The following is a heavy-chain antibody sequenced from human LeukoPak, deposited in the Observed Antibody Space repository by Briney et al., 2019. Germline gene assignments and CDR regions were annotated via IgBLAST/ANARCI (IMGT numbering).Heavy chain of an antibody. V-gene: IGHV3-7*01. CDR2: IKQDGSEE. CDR1: GFPFSNYW. CDR3: ARDGDYYADH. J-gene: IGHJ1*01. D-gene: IGHD3-10*01. Sequence: GGSLRLSCAASGFPFSNYWLSWVRQAPGKGREWVANIKQDGSEEYYVDSVKGRFTIPRDNAKNSLYLQMNSLRAEDTAVYYCARDGDYYADHWGQGTLVTVSS.